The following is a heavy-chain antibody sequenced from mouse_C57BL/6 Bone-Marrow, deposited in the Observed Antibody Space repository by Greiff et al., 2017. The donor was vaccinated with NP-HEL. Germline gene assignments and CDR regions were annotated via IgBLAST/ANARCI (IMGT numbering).Heavy chain of an antibody. CDR3: ARRLYYYGSSP. J-gene: IGHJ2*01. CDR1: GFTFSSYG. V-gene: IGHV5-6*02. CDR2: ISSGGSYT. D-gene: IGHD1-1*01. Sequence: EVKLMESGGDLVKPGGSLKLSCAASGFTFSSYGMSWVRQTPDKRLEWVATISSGGSYTYYPASVKGRFTITRDNAKNTLYLQMSSLKSEDTAMYYCARRLYYYGSSPWGQGTTLTVSS.